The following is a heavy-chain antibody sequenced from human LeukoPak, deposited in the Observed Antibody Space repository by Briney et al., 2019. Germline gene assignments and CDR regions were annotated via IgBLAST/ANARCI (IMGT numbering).Heavy chain of an antibody. V-gene: IGHV3-21*01. CDR1: GFTFSSYS. CDR3: ASDPIAAATNY. D-gene: IGHD6-13*01. CDR2: ISSSSSCI. J-gene: IGHJ4*02. Sequence: GGSLRLSCAASGFTFSSYSMNWVRQAPGKGLEWVSSISSSSSCIYYADSVKGRFTISRDNAKNSLYLQMNSLRAEDTAVYYCASDPIAAATNYWGQGTLVTVSS.